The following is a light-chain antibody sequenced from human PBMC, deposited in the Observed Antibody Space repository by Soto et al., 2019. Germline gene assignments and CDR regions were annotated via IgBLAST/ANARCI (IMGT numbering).Light chain of an antibody. Sequence: QSALTQPASVSGSPGQSITISCTGTSSDVGSYNLVSWYQQHPGKAPKLMIYEGSKRPSGVSNRFSGSKSGNTASLTISGLQAEDEADYYCCSYPGSSTYVFGTVTKVTVL. CDR1: SSDVGSYNL. CDR2: EGS. J-gene: IGLJ1*01. CDR3: CSYPGSSTYV. V-gene: IGLV2-23*01.